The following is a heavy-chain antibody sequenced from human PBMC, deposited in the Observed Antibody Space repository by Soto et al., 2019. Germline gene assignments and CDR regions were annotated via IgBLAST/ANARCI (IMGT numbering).Heavy chain of an antibody. CDR3: ARAVGPFDY. CDR1: GFVFSTYG. V-gene: IGHV3-33*01. Sequence: QVPLVESGGGVVQPGRSLRLSCAASGFVFSTYGMHWVRQAPGKGLEWVAVIWYDGSNKYYADSVRGRFTISRDNSKNTLFLQLNSLRAEDTAVYYCARAVGPFDYWGQGTLVTVSS. J-gene: IGHJ4*02. D-gene: IGHD1-26*01. CDR2: IWYDGSNK.